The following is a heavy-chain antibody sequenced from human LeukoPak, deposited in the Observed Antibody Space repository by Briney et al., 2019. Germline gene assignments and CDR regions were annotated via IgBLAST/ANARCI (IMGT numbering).Heavy chain of an antibody. V-gene: IGHV3-64D*06. D-gene: IGHD6-19*01. CDR3: VKDLDRQWLVYYFDY. J-gene: IGHJ4*02. CDR1: GFIFSSYA. CDR2: ISSNGGST. Sequence: PGGSLRLSCSASGFIFSSYAMHWVRQAPGKGLEYVSAISSNGGSTYYADSVKGRFTISRDNSKNTLYLQMSSLRAEDTAVYYCVKDLDRQWLVYYFDYWGQGTLVTVSS.